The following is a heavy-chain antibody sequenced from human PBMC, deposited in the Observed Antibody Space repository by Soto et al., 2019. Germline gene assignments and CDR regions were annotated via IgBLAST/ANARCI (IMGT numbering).Heavy chain of an antibody. J-gene: IGHJ5*02. V-gene: IGHV1-46*01. CDR3: ARDRTAGGYCSGGSCLGGWFDP. Sequence: QVQLVQSGAEVKKPGASVKVSCKASGYTFTSFYMHWVRQAPGHGLEWMGIINPSGGSTTYAQKFQGRGTMTRDTSTTTVYMELSSLRSEDTAVYYCARDRTAGGYCSGGSCLGGWFDPWGQGTLVTVSS. CDR2: INPSGGST. CDR1: GYTFTSFY. D-gene: IGHD2-15*01.